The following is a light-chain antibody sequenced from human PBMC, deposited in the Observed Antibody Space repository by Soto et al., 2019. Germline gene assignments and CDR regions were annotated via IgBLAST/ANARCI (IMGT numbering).Light chain of an antibody. V-gene: IGKV3-20*01. CDR2: GAS. CDR3: QQYDTSPWT. Sequence: ETVLTQSPGTLSLSPGERATLSCRASQSVSSSFLAWYQQKPGQAPRLLIYGASSRATAIPDRFSGSGSGTDFTLTISRLEPEDFAVYYCQQYDTSPWTFGQGTKVEIK. CDR1: QSVSSSF. J-gene: IGKJ1*01.